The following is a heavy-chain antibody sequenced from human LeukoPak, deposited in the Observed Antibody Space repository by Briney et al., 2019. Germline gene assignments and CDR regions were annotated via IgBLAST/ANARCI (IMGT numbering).Heavy chain of an antibody. V-gene: IGHV4-39*07. J-gene: IGHJ4*02. CDR3: ARGSSWLYYFDY. CDR1: GGSITTSNYY. CDR2: IFYSGVT. Sequence: SETLSLTCAVSGGSITTSNYYWAWVRQPPGKGREWIGSIFYSGVTYYNPSLTSRVTMSVDTSKNQFSLKLSSVTAADTAVYYCARGSSWLYYFDYWGQGILVTVSS. D-gene: IGHD6-13*01.